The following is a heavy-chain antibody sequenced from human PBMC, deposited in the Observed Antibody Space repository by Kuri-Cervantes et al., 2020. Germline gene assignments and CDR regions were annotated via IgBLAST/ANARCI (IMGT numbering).Heavy chain of an antibody. CDR3: ARDLGSGSYYNAHYYYGMDV. CDR1: GFTFSSYS. CDR2: ISSSSSYI. J-gene: IGHJ6*02. D-gene: IGHD3-10*01. V-gene: IGHV3-21*01. Sequence: GGSLRLSCAASGFTFSSYSMNWVRQAPGKGLEWVSSISSSSSYIYYADSVKGRFTISRDNAKNSLYLQMNSLRPEDTAVYYFARDLGSGSYYNAHYYYGMDVWGQGTTVTVSS.